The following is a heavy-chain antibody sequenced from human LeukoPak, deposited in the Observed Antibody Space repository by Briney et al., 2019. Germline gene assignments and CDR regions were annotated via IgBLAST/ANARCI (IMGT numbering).Heavy chain of an antibody. D-gene: IGHD4-11*01. CDR3: ARDGGYYSNLYFDY. Sequence: ASVKVSCKASGYTFTSHGISWVRQAPGQGLEWMGWISANNGNTNYAQKLQGRVTMTTDTSTSTAYMELRSLRSDDTAVYYCARDGGYYSNLYFDYWGQGTLVTVSS. CDR1: GYTFTSHG. CDR2: ISANNGNT. J-gene: IGHJ4*02. V-gene: IGHV1-18*01.